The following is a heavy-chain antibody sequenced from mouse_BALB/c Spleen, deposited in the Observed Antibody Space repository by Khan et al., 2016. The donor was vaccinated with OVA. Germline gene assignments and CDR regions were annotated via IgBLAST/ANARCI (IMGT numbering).Heavy chain of an antibody. D-gene: IGHD2-4*01. CDR2: ISYSGST. CDR3: AIMIRGDYFDY. CDR1: GYSITSDYA. J-gene: IGHJ2*01. V-gene: IGHV3-2*02. Sequence: EVQLQESGPGLVKPSQSLSLTCTVTGYSITSDYAWNWIRQFPGNKLEWMGYISYSGSTSYNPSLKSRISITRDTSKNQFFLQLNSVTTEDTATEYGAIMIRGDYFDYWGQGTTLTVSS.